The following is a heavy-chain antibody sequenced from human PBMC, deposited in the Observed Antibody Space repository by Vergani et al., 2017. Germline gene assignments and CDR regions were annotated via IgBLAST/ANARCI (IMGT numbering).Heavy chain of an antibody. V-gene: IGHV3-23*01. D-gene: IGHD4-17*01. CDR3: AKELTTVTIPNYFDY. CDR1: GFIFSIYA. CDR2: ISASGAPT. J-gene: IGHJ4*02. Sequence: EVQLLESGGDLVQPGGSLRLSCTASGFIFSIYAMTWVRQAPGKGLEWVSGISASGAPTYYADSVKGRVTISRDNSKNTLYLQMNSLRVEDTAVYYCAKELTTVTIPNYFDYWGQGTLVTVSS.